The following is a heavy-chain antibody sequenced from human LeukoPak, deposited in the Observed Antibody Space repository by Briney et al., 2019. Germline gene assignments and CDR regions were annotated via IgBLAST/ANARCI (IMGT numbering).Heavy chain of an antibody. CDR1: GGTFSSYA. D-gene: IGHD2-15*01. Sequence: SVKVSCKASGGTFSSYAISWVRQAPGQGLEWMGRIIPILGIANYAQKFQGRVTITADKSTSTAYMELSSLRSEDTAVYYCASRDHTCCSGGSCYSGYWGQGTLVTVSS. V-gene: IGHV1-69*04. J-gene: IGHJ4*02. CDR3: ASRDHTCCSGGSCYSGY. CDR2: IIPILGIA.